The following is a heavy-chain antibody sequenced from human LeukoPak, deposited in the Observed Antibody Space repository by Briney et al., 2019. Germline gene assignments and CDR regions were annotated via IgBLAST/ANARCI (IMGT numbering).Heavy chain of an antibody. Sequence: PSETLSLTCTVSGGSISSYYWSWIRQPPGKGLEWIGYIYYSGSTNYNPSPKSRVTISVDTSKNQFSLKLSSVTAADTAVYYCARVGKRYDSSGPIDYWGQGTLVTVSS. J-gene: IGHJ4*02. CDR3: ARVGKRYDSSGPIDY. V-gene: IGHV4-59*01. CDR1: GGSISSYY. CDR2: IYYSGST. D-gene: IGHD3-22*01.